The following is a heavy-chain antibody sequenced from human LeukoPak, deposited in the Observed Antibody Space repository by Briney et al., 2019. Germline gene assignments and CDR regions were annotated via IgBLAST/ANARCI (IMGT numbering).Heavy chain of an antibody. CDR3: ARADPSGWYYY. CDR1: GYTFTSYY. V-gene: IGHV1-46*01. J-gene: IGHJ4*02. CDR2: INPSGGST. Sequence: ASVKVFCKASGYTFTSYYMHWVRQAPGQGLEWMGIINPSGGSTSYAQKFQGRVTMTRDTSTSTVYMELSSLRSEDTAVYYCARADPSGWYYYWGQGTLVTVSS. D-gene: IGHD6-19*01.